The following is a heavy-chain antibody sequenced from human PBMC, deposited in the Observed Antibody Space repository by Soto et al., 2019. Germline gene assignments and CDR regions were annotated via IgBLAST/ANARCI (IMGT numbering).Heavy chain of an antibody. CDR1: GGTFGSYA. D-gene: IGHD2-2*01. V-gene: IGHV1-69*01. J-gene: IGHJ6*02. CDR3: ARSQGSSTSLEIYYYYYYGMDV. Sequence: QVQLVQSGAEVKKPGSSVKVSCKASGGTFGSYAISWVRQAPGQGLEWMGGIIPITATANYAQKLQGRVTITADESTSTASIQLSSLRSEDTAVYYCARSQGSSTSLEIYYYYYYGMDVWGQGTTVTVS. CDR2: IIPITATA.